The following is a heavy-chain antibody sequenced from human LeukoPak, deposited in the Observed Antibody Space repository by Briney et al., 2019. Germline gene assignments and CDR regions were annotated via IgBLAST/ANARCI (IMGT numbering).Heavy chain of an antibody. Sequence: GGSLRLSCAASGFTFSDYDIHWVRQVKGKGLEWVSTIGTVDDSYYPGSVKGRFTISRENAKSSSHLQMNSLRVEDTAVYYCVRAAPNSRYYYSSMDVWGHGTTVTVSS. CDR1: GFTFSDYD. J-gene: IGHJ6*02. CDR3: VRAAPNSRYYYSSMDV. V-gene: IGHV3-13*01. CDR2: IGTVDDS. D-gene: IGHD2-8*01.